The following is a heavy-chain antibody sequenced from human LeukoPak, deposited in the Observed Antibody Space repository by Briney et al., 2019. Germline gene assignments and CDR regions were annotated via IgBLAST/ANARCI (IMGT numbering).Heavy chain of an antibody. CDR3: TTGPFDYYGSASYLANGMDV. J-gene: IGHJ6*02. CDR1: GFTLSSSG. CDR2: IWYDGSNK. Sequence: GGSLRLSCEASGFTLSSSGMHWVRQAPGKGLEWVAFIWYDGSNKYYADSVRGRFTISRDNSKNTLYLQMNSLKTEDTAVYYCTTGPFDYYGSASYLANGMDVWGQGTTVTVSS. V-gene: IGHV3-30*02. D-gene: IGHD3-10*01.